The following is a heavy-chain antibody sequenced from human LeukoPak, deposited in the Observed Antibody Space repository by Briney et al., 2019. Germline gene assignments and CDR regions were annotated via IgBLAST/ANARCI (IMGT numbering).Heavy chain of an antibody. J-gene: IGHJ5*02. CDR2: ISAYNGNT. Sequence: GASVKVSCKASGYTFTTYGITWVRQAPGQGPEWMGWISAYNGNTKYAEKFQGRATLTTDTFTSTAYMELRSLKSDDTAVYYCARERALRKNWFDPWGQGTLVTVSS. V-gene: IGHV1-18*01. CDR3: ARERALRKNWFDP. CDR1: GYTFTTYG.